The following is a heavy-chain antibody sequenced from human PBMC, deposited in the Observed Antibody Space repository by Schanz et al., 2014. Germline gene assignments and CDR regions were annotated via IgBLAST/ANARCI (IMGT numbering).Heavy chain of an antibody. CDR3: AKEKGDCSSTSCSYYFAY. CDR2: ISYEGSKK. Sequence: HVQLVESGGGVVQPGRSLKLSCAASGFTFNDYAMHWVRQAPGKGLEWVAVISYEGSKKYYPDSVQGRFTISRDNSKNTLYLQMNSLRAEDTAVYYCAKEKGDCSSTSCSYYFAYWGLGRLVIVSS. CDR1: GFTFNDYA. V-gene: IGHV3-30*04. D-gene: IGHD2-2*01. J-gene: IGHJ4*02.